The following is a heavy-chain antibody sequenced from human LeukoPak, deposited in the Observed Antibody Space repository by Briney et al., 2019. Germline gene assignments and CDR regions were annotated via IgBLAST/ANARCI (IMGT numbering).Heavy chain of an antibody. CDR1: GGTFSSYA. CDR3: ARDPGDYLYYYYGLDV. D-gene: IGHD4-17*01. CDR2: IIPILGIA. Sequence: ASVNVSCTASGGTFSSYAISWVRQAPGQGLEWMGRIIPILGIANYAQKFQGRVTITADKSTSTAYMGLSSLRSEDTAVYYCARDPGDYLYYYYGLDVWGQGTTVTVSS. J-gene: IGHJ6*02. V-gene: IGHV1-69*04.